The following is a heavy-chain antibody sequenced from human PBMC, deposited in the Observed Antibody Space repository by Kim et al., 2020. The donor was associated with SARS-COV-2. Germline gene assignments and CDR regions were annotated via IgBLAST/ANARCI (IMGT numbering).Heavy chain of an antibody. J-gene: IGHJ1*01. Sequence: GGSLRLSCAASGFTFSSYAMSWVRQAPGKGLEWVSAISGSGGSTYYADSVKGRFTISRDNSKNTLYLQMNSLRAEDTAVYYCANSLLYSSGWLGAEYFQHWGQGTLVTVSS. CDR3: ANSLLYSSGWLGAEYFQH. CDR1: GFTFSSYA. CDR2: ISGSGGST. D-gene: IGHD6-19*01. V-gene: IGHV3-23*01.